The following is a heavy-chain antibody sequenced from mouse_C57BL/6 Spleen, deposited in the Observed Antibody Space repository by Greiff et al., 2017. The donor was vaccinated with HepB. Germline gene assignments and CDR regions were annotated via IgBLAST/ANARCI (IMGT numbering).Heavy chain of an antibody. J-gene: IGHJ4*01. D-gene: IGHD2-2*01. V-gene: IGHV6-3*01. CDR2: IRLKSDNYAT. CDR1: GFTFSNYW. Sequence: EVKVEESGGGLVQPGGSMKLSCVASGFTFSNYWMNWVRQSPEKGLEWVAQIRLKSDNYATHYAESVKGRFTISRDDSKSSVYLQMNNLRAEDTGIYYCTGEGYYYAMDYWGQGTSVTVSS. CDR3: TGEGYYYAMDY.